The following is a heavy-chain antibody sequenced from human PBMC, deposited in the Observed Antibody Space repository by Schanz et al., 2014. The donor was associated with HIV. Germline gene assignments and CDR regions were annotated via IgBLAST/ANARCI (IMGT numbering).Heavy chain of an antibody. J-gene: IGHJ4*02. Sequence: EVQLMESGGGLVQPGRSLRLSCAASGFTFGDYAMHWVRQAPGKGLEWVSGISWNSGNIAYAGSVKGRFTISRDNARNSLYLHMNSLRAEDTALYYCVKDTDILGATRGYFDHWGQGTLVTVSS. CDR1: GFTFGDYA. V-gene: IGHV3-9*01. CDR2: ISWNSGNI. D-gene: IGHD1-26*01. CDR3: VKDTDILGATRGYFDH.